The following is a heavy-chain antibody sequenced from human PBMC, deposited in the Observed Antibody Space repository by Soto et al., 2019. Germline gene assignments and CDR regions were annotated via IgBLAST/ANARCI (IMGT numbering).Heavy chain of an antibody. CDR3: VEMCGQWLPWH. Sequence: SETLSLTCTVSGGSTSSASYYWGWVRQPPGKGLEWIGSTHYRVSTYYNPSLYSRITTSVDTSKNQFSLRLSSVTAADTAVYYRVEMCGQWLPWHWGRGILVTVSS. J-gene: IGHJ4*02. V-gene: IGHV4-39*01. D-gene: IGHD6-19*01. CDR1: GGSTSSASYY. CDR2: THYRVST.